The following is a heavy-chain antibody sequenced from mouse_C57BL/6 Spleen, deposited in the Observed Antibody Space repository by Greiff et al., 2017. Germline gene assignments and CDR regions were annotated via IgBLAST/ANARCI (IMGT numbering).Heavy chain of an antibody. CDR3: AREATAYFDV. CDR2: INPYNGGT. D-gene: IGHD1-2*01. CDR1: GYTFTDYY. Sequence: VQLQQSGPVLVKPGASVKMSCKASGYTFTDYYMNWVKQSHGKSLEWIGVINPYNGGTSYNQKFKGKATLTVDKSSSTAYMELNSLTSEDSAVYYCAREATAYFDVWGTGTTVTVSS. V-gene: IGHV1-19*01. J-gene: IGHJ1*03.